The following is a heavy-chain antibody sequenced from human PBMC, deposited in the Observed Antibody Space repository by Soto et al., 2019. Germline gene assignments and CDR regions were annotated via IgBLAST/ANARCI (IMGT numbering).Heavy chain of an antibody. V-gene: IGHV1-69*02. CDR2: IIPILGIA. J-gene: IGHJ4*02. CDR3: ARTAELAPDNFDY. D-gene: IGHD6-13*01. Sequence: ASVKVSCKASGGTFSSYTISWVRQAPGQGLEWMGRIIPILGIANYAQKFQGRVTITADKSTSTAYMELSSLRSEDTAVYYCARTAELAPDNFDYWGQGTLVTVSS. CDR1: GGTFSSYT.